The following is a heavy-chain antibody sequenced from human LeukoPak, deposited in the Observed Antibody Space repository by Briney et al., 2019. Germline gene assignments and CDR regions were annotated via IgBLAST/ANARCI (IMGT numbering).Heavy chain of an antibody. J-gene: IGHJ4*02. D-gene: IGHD3-22*01. V-gene: IGHV3-23*01. CDR1: GFNLSNYA. CDR2: MSGSGSGGIT. CDR3: ARDGLGRGAYYYDSSGYYRDY. Sequence: GGSLRLSCTASGFNLSNYAMTWVRQAPGKGLEWVSVMSGSGSGGITYYADSVKGRVTISRDNSKNTLYLQMNSLRAEDTAVYYCARDGLGRGAYYYDSSGYYRDYWGQGTLVTVSS.